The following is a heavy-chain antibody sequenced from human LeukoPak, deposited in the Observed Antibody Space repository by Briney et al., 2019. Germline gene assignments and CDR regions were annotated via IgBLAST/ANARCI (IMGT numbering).Heavy chain of an antibody. V-gene: IGHV4-34*01. D-gene: IGHD3-22*01. CDR2: INHSGST. CDR3: ARGRRYYYDSSGYFF. J-gene: IGHJ4*02. CDR1: GGSFSGYY. Sequence: SETLSLTCAVYGGSFSGYYWSWIRQPPGKGLEWLGEINHSGSTNYNPSLKSRVTISVDTSKNQFSLKLSSVTAADTAVYYCARGRRYYYDSSGYFFWGQGTLVTVSS.